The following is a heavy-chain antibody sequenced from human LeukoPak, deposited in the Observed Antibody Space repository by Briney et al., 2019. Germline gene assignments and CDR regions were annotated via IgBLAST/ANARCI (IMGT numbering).Heavy chain of an antibody. Sequence: PGGSLRLSCAASGFTFSSYSMNWVRQAPGKGLEWVSSISSSNSYIYNADSVKGRFTISRDNAKNTLYLQMNSLGVEDTALYYCARGIASSRSVAIDLWGQGTLVAVSS. D-gene: IGHD6-13*01. CDR3: ARGIASSRSVAIDL. J-gene: IGHJ4*02. CDR2: ISSSNSYI. CDR1: GFTFSSYS. V-gene: IGHV3-21*01.